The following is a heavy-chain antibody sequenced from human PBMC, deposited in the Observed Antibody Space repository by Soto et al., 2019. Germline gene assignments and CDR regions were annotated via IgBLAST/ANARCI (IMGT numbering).Heavy chain of an antibody. CDR3: ARIGPGYYDSSGYYYQYFDY. CDR2: INAGNSNT. D-gene: IGHD3-22*01. Sequence: ASVKVSCKASGYSFTDYAMHWVRQAPGQRLEWMGWINAGNSNTKYSQKLQDRVTITRDTSASTAYMELGSLTSEDTAVYYCARIGPGYYDSSGYYYQYFDYWGQGTLVTVSS. J-gene: IGHJ4*02. CDR1: GYSFTDYA. V-gene: IGHV1-3*01.